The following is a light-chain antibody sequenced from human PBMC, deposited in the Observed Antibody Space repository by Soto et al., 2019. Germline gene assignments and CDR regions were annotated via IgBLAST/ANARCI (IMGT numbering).Light chain of an antibody. Sequence: EIVLTQSPATLSLSPGERATLSCRASQRVSSYLAWYQQKPGQAPRLLIYDASNRATGIPARFSGSGSGTDFPLTISSLGPEDFAVYYCQQRSNWPLTFGGGTKVEIK. J-gene: IGKJ4*01. V-gene: IGKV3-11*01. CDR1: QRVSSY. CDR3: QQRSNWPLT. CDR2: DAS.